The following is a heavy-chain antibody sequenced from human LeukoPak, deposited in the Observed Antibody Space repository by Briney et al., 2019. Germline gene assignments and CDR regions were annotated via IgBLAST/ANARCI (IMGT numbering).Heavy chain of an antibody. Sequence: SETLSLTCTVSGGSISSSSYYWGWIRRPPGKGLEWIGSIYYSGSTYYNPSLKSRVTISVDTSKNQLSLKLSSVTAADTAVYYCARRRYSSSSGLNYYYYMDVWGKGTTVTVSS. V-gene: IGHV4-39*01. CDR2: IYYSGST. D-gene: IGHD6-6*01. CDR3: ARRRYSSSSGLNYYYYMDV. CDR1: GGSISSSSYY. J-gene: IGHJ6*03.